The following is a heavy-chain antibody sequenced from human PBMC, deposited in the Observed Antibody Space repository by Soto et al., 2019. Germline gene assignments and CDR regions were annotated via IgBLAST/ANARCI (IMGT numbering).Heavy chain of an antibody. CDR1: GFTFSSYS. J-gene: IGHJ4*02. V-gene: IGHV3-23*01. D-gene: IGHD3-16*01. CDR3: AKEGGMWATPFDS. CDR2: ISGSGGST. Sequence: PGGSLRLSCAASGFTFSSYSMSWVRQAPGKGLEWVSAISGSGGSTYYADSVKGRFTISRENSKSTLYLQMNSLRAEDTAVYYCAKEGGMWATPFDSWGEGPLVNVPS.